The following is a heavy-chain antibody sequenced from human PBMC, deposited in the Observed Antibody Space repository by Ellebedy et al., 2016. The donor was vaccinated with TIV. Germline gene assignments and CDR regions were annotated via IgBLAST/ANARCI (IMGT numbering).Heavy chain of an antibody. V-gene: IGHV5-10-1*01. D-gene: IGHD3-22*01. CDR1: GYTFTNYW. CDR2: IDPSDSYI. CDR3: ARLKGDYYDGSGAFDF. J-gene: IGHJ4*02. Sequence: GESLKISCKGFGYTFTNYWITWVRQVPGKGLEWMGRIDPSDSYISTSPYFHGHVSIEVDKSSSTAYLQWSSLKASDTAMYYCARLKGDYYDGSGAFDFWGQGTLVTVSS.